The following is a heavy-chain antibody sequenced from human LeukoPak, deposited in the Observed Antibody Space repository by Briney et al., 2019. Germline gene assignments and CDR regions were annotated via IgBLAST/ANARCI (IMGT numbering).Heavy chain of an antibody. J-gene: IGHJ6*03. CDR2: IYTSGST. Sequence: SETLSLTCSVSGGSISSGSYYWRWIRQPAGKGLEWIGRIYTSGSTNYNPSLKSRVTISVDTSKNQFSLKLSSVTAADTAVYYCARNLWAGHNYSNYPIYYYYMDVWGKGTTVTVSS. CDR3: ARNLWAGHNYSNYPIYYYYMDV. V-gene: IGHV4-61*02. CDR1: GGSISSGSYY. D-gene: IGHD4-11*01.